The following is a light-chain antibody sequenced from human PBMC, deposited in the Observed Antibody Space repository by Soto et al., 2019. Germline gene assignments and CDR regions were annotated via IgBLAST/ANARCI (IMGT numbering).Light chain of an antibody. CDR3: SSYTSSSTLDV. CDR2: EVS. Sequence: SVLTQPASVSGSPGQSITISCTGTSSDVGGYNYVSWYQQHPGKAPKLMIYEVSNRPSGVSNRFSGSKSGNTASLTISGLQAEDEADYYCSSYTSSSTLDVFXTGTKLTVL. CDR1: SSDVGGYNY. V-gene: IGLV2-14*01. J-gene: IGLJ1*01.